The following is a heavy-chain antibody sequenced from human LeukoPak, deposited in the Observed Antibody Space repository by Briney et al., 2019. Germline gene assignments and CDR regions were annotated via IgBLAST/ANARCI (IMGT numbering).Heavy chain of an antibody. V-gene: IGHV3-30-3*01. CDR2: ISYDGSNK. J-gene: IGHJ3*02. D-gene: IGHD3-22*01. Sequence: GGSLRLSCAASGFTFSSYAMHWVRQAPGKGLEWVAVISYDGSNKYYADSVKGRFTISRDNSKNTLYLQMNSLRAEDTAVYYCARSGYYYDSSGYYFTVYAFDIWGQGTMVTVSS. CDR1: GFTFSSYA. CDR3: ARSGYYYDSSGYYFTVYAFDI.